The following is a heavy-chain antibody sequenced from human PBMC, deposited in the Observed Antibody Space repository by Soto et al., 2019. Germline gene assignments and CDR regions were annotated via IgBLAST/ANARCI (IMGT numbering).Heavy chain of an antibody. CDR1: GGTFSSYA. D-gene: IGHD3-9*01. CDR3: ARGHDILTGYYNY. V-gene: IGHV1-69*13. Sequence: SVKVSCKASGGTFSSYAISWVRQAPGQGLEWMGGIIPIFGTANYAQKFQGRVTITADESTSTAYMELSSLRSEDTAVYYCARGHDILTGYYNYWGQGTLVTVSS. CDR2: IIPIFGTA. J-gene: IGHJ4*02.